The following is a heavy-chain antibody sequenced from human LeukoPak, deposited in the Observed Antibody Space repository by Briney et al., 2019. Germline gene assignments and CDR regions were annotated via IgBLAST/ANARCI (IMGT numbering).Heavy chain of an antibody. J-gene: IGHJ6*03. CDR1: GGSLTGYC. Sequence: SDTLSRTCDVNGGSLTGYCWSWIRQNPGKGLEMNSEINHSRSTNYNPSLKSRDTISVDTSKYQFSLNVISLIAADTALYYSARGSQWELLGYYYYMDVWGKGSTVTVSS. CDR3: ARGSQWELLGYYYYMDV. D-gene: IGHD1-26*01. V-gene: IGHV4-34*01. CDR2: INHSRST.